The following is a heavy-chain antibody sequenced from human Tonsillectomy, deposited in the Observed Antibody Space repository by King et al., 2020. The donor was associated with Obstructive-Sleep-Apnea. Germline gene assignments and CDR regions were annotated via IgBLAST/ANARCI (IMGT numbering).Heavy chain of an antibody. V-gene: IGHV4-59*08. J-gene: IGHJ4*02. CDR3: ARHRGVEDYGGHGDYFDY. D-gene: IGHD4/OR15-4a*01. CDR1: GDSISNYY. Sequence: VQLQESGPGLVKPSETLSLTCTVSGDSISNYYWSWIRQPPGKGLEWIGYMYYSGNTNYNPSLKSRVTISVDTSKIQFSLRLSSVTATDTAVYYCARHRGVEDYGGHGDYFDYWGEGTLVTVSS. CDR2: MYYSGNT.